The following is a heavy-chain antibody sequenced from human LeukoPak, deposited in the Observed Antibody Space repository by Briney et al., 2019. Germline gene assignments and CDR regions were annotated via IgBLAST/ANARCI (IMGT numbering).Heavy chain of an antibody. CDR1: GFPFSSFW. Sequence: GGSLRLSGAASGFPFSSFWMHWVLQVPGKGLLWVSRINSDGSATIYADSVRGRFTISRDNAKNTLYLQMSGLRVEDTAVYHCASDSPYYGMDVWGQGTTVTVSS. CDR3: ASDSPYYGMDV. CDR2: INSDGSAT. V-gene: IGHV3-74*01. J-gene: IGHJ6*02.